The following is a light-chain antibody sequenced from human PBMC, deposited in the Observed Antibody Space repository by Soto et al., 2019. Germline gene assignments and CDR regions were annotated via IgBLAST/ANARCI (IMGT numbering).Light chain of an antibody. J-gene: IGKJ3*01. Sequence: EIVLTQSPATLSLSPGERATLSCRASQSVSSYLAWYQQKPGQAPRLLIYDASNRATGIPARCSGSGSGTDFTLTISSLETEEFAIYYCQQRRNWPPLVTFGPGTKVDI. CDR3: QQRRNWPPLVT. CDR1: QSVSSY. V-gene: IGKV3-11*01. CDR2: DAS.